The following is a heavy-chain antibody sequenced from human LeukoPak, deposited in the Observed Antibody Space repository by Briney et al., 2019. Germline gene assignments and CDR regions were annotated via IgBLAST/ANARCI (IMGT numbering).Heavy chain of an antibody. V-gene: IGHV3-9*01. CDR3: ALQKNRNYYDSSGYPDY. J-gene: IGHJ4*02. CDR2: ISWNSGSI. CDR1: GFTFDDYA. Sequence: GRSLRLSCAASGFTFDDYAMHWVRQAPGKGLEWVSGISWNSGSIGYADSVKGRFTISRDNAKNSLYLQMNSLRAEDTAVYYCALQKNRNYYDSSGYPDYWGQGTLVTVSS. D-gene: IGHD3-22*01.